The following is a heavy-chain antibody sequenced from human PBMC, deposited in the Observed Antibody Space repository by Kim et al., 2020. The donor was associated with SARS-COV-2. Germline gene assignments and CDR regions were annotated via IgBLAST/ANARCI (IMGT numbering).Heavy chain of an antibody. J-gene: IGHJ4*02. D-gene: IGHD4-4*01. Sequence: YDDSVKGQFTVTRDTSKNTFYLQMGRLRGDDTAVYVCGKSYSAGPANFIDYWGQGTLVTVSS. V-gene: IGHV3-23*01. CDR3: GKSYSAGPANFIDY.